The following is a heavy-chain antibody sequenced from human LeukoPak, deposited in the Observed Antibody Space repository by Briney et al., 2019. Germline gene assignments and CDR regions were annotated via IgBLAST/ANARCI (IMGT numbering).Heavy chain of an antibody. CDR1: GFTFSTYW. V-gene: IGHV3-7*01. CDR3: ARGGVVGAADF. J-gene: IGHJ4*02. CDR2: IKQDGSEI. D-gene: IGHD1-26*01. Sequence: GGSLRLSCATSGFTFSTYWMSWVRQVPGKGLEWAANIKQDGSEIYYVDSVKGRFTISRDNAKNSLYLQMNSLRAEDTAVYYCARGGVVGAADFWGQGTLVTVSS.